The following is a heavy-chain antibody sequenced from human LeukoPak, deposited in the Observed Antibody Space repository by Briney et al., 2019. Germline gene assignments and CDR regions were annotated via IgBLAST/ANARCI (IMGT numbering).Heavy chain of an antibody. Sequence: PSETLSLTCTVSGGSISSGSYYWSWIGQPAGKGLEWIGRIYTSGSTNYNPSLKSRVTLSVETSKNQSSLKLSSVTAADTAVDYCARGAGYSSSWYGGDYWGQGTLVTVSS. V-gene: IGHV4-61*02. CDR2: IYTSGST. J-gene: IGHJ4*02. CDR1: GGSISSGSYY. D-gene: IGHD6-13*01. CDR3: ARGAGYSSSWYGGDY.